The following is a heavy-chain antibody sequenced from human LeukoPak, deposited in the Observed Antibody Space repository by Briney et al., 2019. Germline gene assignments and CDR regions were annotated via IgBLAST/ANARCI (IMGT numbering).Heavy chain of an antibody. D-gene: IGHD6-19*01. CDR2: ISWNSGSI. V-gene: IGHV3-9*01. CDR3: AKDSRRHYTSGPNPDSLH. J-gene: IGHJ4*02. CDR1: GFIFNNYA. Sequence: GRSLRLSCAGSGFIFNNYAMHWVRQPPGKGLEWVSGISWNSGSIDYADSVKGRFTISRDNAKNSLYLQMNSLRVEDTAFYYCAKDSRRHYTSGPNPDSLHWGQGALVTVSS.